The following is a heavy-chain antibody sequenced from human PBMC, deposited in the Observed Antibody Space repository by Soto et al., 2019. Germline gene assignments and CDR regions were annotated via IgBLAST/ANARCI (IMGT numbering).Heavy chain of an antibody. CDR2: TNSDGSST. D-gene: IGHD2-2*01. V-gene: IGHV3-74*01. J-gene: IGHJ4*02. Sequence: EVQLVESGGGLVQPGGSLRLSCAASGFTFSNNWMHWVRQAPGKGLVWVSRTNSDGSSTFYADSVKGRFTISRDNAKNTLYLQMNSLRAEDTAVYYCATAVPFDYWGQGTLVTVSS. CDR3: ATAVPFDY. CDR1: GFTFSNNW.